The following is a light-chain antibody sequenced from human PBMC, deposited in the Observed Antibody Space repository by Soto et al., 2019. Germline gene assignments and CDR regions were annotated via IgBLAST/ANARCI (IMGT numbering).Light chain of an antibody. CDR3: QQYGSSPPT. CDR1: QSVSSSY. Sequence: EIVLTQSPGPLSLSPGERDTLSCRASQSVSSSYLAWYQQKPGQAPRLLMYGSSSRATGIPDRFSGSGSGTDFTLTISRLEPEDFAVYYCQQYGSSPPTFGHGTKVDIK. J-gene: IGKJ1*01. V-gene: IGKV3-20*01. CDR2: GSS.